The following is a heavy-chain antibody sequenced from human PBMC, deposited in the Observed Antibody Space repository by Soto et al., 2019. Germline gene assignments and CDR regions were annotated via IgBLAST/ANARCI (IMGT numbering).Heavy chain of an antibody. CDR1: GFTFTNAW. CDR3: APGGVSADAKGYYYYGMDV. Sequence: EVQLVESGGGLVKPGVSLRLSCAASGFTFTNAWMNWVRQAPGKGLEWVGRIKSKTDGGTADYAAPVKGRFTISSDDSRTTRYLQMSSLKAEDTAVYCCAPGGVSADAKGYYYYGMDVWGHGTTVTVSS. J-gene: IGHJ6*02. V-gene: IGHV3-15*07. CDR2: IKSKTDGGTA. D-gene: IGHD2-2*01.